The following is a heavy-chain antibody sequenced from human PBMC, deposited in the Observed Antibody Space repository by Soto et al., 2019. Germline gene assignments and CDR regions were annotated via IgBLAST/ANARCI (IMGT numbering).Heavy chain of an antibody. Sequence: SETLSLTCTVSGGSISSGDYNWSWIRQPPGKGLEWIGYIYYSGSTYYNPSLKSRLTISVDTSKNQVSLKLSSVTAADTAVYYCAREGSTIFGVFDPWGQGTLVTVSS. CDR2: IYYSGST. V-gene: IGHV4-30-4*01. CDR1: GGSISSGDYN. D-gene: IGHD3-3*01. CDR3: AREGSTIFGVFDP. J-gene: IGHJ5*02.